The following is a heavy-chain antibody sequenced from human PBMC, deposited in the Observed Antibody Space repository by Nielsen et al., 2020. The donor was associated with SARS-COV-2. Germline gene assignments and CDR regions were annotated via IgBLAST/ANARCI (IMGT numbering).Heavy chain of an antibody. V-gene: IGHV4-39*01. CDR3: ARHFHGSGSYYEYYYYYYYMDV. J-gene: IGHJ6*03. D-gene: IGHD3-10*01. CDR1: GGSISSSSYY. Sequence: ETLSLTCTVSGGSISSSSYYWGWIRQPPGKGLEWIGSIYYSGSTYYNPSLKSRVTISVDTSKNQFSLKLSSVTAADTAVYYCARHFHGSGSYYEYYYYYYYMDVWGKGTTVTVSS. CDR2: IYYSGST.